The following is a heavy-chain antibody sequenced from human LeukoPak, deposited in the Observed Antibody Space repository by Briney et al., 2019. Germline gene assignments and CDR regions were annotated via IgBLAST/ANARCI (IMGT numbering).Heavy chain of an antibody. CDR1: GYSISSGYY. V-gene: IGHV4-38-2*02. Sequence: PSETLSLTCAVSGYSISSGYYWGWIRQPPGKGLEWIGSIYHSGSTYYNPSLKSRVTISVDTSKNQFSLKLSSVTAADTAVYYCARDSRAGYSSGWHLIDYWGQGTLVTVSS. D-gene: IGHD6-19*01. J-gene: IGHJ4*02. CDR2: IYHSGST. CDR3: ARDSRAGYSSGWHLIDY.